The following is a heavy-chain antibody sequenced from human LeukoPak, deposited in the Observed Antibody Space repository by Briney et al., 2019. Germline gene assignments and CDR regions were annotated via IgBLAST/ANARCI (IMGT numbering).Heavy chain of an antibody. D-gene: IGHD3-10*01. CDR1: GFTFSSYA. V-gene: IGHV3-23*01. CDR2: ISGSGGST. CDR3: AKENYYGSGSYYNDAFDI. Sequence: PGGSLRLSCAASGFTFSSYAMSWVRQAPGEGLEWVSAISGSGGSTYYADSVKGRFTISRDNSKNTLYLQMNSLRAEDTAVYYCAKENYYGSGSYYNDAFDIWGQGTMVTVSS. J-gene: IGHJ3*02.